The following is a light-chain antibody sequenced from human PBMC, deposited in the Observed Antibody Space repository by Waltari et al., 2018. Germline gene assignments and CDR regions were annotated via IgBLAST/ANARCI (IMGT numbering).Light chain of an antibody. CDR3: QQSYRMPIT. V-gene: IGKV3-20*01. Sequence: EIVLTQSPGTLSLSPGERATLSCRASQSVSSSYLAWYQQKPGQAPGLLIYGASSRATGIPDRFSGSGSGTDFIITITSLQPEDFATYYCQQSYRMPITFGQGTRLEIK. CDR1: QSVSSSY. CDR2: GAS. J-gene: IGKJ5*01.